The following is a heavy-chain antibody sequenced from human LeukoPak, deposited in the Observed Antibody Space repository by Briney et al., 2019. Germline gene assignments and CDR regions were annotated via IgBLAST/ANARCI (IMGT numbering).Heavy chain of an antibody. Sequence: PGGSLRLSCAASGFTFSSYEMNWVRQAPGKGLEWVSYISSSGSTKYYADSVKGRFTISRDNAKNSLYLQMNSLRADDTAVYYCARGPGYLVLYFDYWGQGTLVTVSS. D-gene: IGHD6-25*01. CDR2: ISSSGSTK. V-gene: IGHV3-48*03. CDR3: ARGPGYLVLYFDY. CDR1: GFTFSSYE. J-gene: IGHJ4*02.